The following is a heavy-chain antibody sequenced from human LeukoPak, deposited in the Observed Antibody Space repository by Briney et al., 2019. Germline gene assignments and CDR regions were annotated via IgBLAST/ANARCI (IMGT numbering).Heavy chain of an antibody. Sequence: SETLSLTCTVSGGSVSSHFWSWIRQPPGKGLEWIGYIYNSGITNYNPSLKSRVTMSVDTSMNQFSLMLRSVTAADTAVYYCARDHLPAGAPGYYMDVWGKGTTVTVSS. CDR1: GGSVSSHF. CDR3: ARDHLPAGAPGYYMDV. J-gene: IGHJ6*03. V-gene: IGHV4-59*02. CDR2: IYNSGIT. D-gene: IGHD4/OR15-4a*01.